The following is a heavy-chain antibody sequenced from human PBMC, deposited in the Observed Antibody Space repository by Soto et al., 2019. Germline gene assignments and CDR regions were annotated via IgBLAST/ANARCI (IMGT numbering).Heavy chain of an antibody. V-gene: IGHV1-69*02. J-gene: IGHJ4*02. CDR3: ASTIGYSYGG. CDR2: INPSLGVT. Sequence: QVQLVQSGAEGKKPGSSVKVSCKASGDTFSYYTFSWVRQAPGQGLEWMGRINPSLGVTNYAQKFQGRVKITADKSTRTIYMELSSLRSEDTAVYYCASTIGYSYGGWGEGTLVTVSS. D-gene: IGHD5-18*01. CDR1: GDTFSYYT.